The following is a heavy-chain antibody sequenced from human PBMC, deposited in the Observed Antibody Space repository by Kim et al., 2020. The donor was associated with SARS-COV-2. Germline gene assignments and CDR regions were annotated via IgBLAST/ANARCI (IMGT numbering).Heavy chain of an antibody. CDR1: GYSFTSYW. Sequence: GESLKISCKGSGYSFTSYWIGWVRQMPGKGLEWMGIIYPGDSDTRYSPSFQGQVTISADKSISTAYLQWSSLKASDTAMYYCARHRRGHGYYYDSSGYRPDLVLDYYGMDVWGQGTTVTVSS. V-gene: IGHV5-51*01. J-gene: IGHJ6*02. CDR2: IYPGDSDT. D-gene: IGHD3-22*01. CDR3: ARHRRGHGYYYDSSGYRPDLVLDYYGMDV.